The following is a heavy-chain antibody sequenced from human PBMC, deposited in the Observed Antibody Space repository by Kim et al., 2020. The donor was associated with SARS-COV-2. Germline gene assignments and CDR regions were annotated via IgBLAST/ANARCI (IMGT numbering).Heavy chain of an antibody. CDR3: ARAEGSGYYYY. J-gene: IGHJ4*02. V-gene: IGHV4-59*01. CDR2: T. Sequence: TNYNPSLNSLVTISVDTSKNQFSLKLSSVTAADTAVYYCARAEGSGYYYYWGQGTLVTVSS. D-gene: IGHD3-22*01.